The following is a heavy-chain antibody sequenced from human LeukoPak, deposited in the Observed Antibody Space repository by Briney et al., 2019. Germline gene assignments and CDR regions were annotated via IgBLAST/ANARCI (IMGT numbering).Heavy chain of an antibody. CDR3: ARGRGYSYVN. CDR1: GGSVSSGSYY. CDR2: IYYSGST. V-gene: IGHV4-61*01. J-gene: IGHJ4*02. Sequence: SETLSLTCTVSGGSVSSGSYYWSWIRQPPGKGLEWIGYIYYSGSTNYNPSLKSRVTISVDTSKNQFSLKLSSVTAADTAVYYCARGRGYSYVNWGQGTLATVSS. D-gene: IGHD5-18*01.